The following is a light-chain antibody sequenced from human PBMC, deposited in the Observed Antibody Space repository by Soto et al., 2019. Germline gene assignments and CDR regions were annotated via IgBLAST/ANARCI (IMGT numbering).Light chain of an antibody. Sequence: QSALTQPASVSGSPGQSITISCTGTNSDVGGYNYVSWYQHHPGKAPKLLIYDVTNRPSGVSNRFSGSKSGNTASLTISGLQAEDEADYYCSSYTGSSTPYVFGTGTKLTV. J-gene: IGLJ1*01. CDR3: SSYTGSSTPYV. CDR2: DVT. CDR1: NSDVGGYNY. V-gene: IGLV2-14*03.